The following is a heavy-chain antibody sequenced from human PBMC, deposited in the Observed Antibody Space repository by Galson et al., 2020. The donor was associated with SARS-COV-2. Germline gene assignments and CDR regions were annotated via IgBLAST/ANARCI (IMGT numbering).Heavy chain of an antibody. Sequence: KIGESLKISCKGSGSSFTSYWLGRVRQMPGKGLEWMGIIYPGDPDTRYSPSFQGQVTISADKSINTAYLQWSSLKASDTAMYYCARPLNSGSYYTGMDVWGQGTTVTGSS. D-gene: IGHD3-10*01. CDR3: ARPLNSGSYYTGMDV. V-gene: IGHV5-51*01. J-gene: IGHJ6*02. CDR1: GSSFTSYW. CDR2: IYPGDPDT.